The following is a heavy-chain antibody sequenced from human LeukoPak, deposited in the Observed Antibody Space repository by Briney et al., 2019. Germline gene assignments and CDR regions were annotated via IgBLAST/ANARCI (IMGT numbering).Heavy chain of an antibody. CDR3: ARRGEGGTYQSLDY. J-gene: IGHJ4*02. V-gene: IGHV5-51*01. Sequence: GESLKISCKDSGYSFTTYWIGWVRQMPGKGLEWMGIIYPADSDTRYSPSFQGQVTISVDKSINTAYLQWSSLKASDTAMYYCARRGEGGTYQSLDYWGQGTLVTVSS. D-gene: IGHD1-26*01. CDR1: GYSFTTYW. CDR2: IYPADSDT.